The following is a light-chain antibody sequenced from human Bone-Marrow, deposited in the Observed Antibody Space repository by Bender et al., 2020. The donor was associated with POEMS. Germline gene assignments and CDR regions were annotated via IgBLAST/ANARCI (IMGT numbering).Light chain of an antibody. J-gene: IGLJ3*02. V-gene: IGLV1-40*01. Sequence: QSVLTQPPSVSGAPGQRVTISCTGSSSNIGAGYDVHWYQQLPGTAPKLLIYGNNNRPSGVPDRFSGSKSGTSASLAITGLQAEDGGDYYCQSFDTSLSGWVFGAGTKLTV. CDR2: GNN. CDR1: SSNIGAGYD. CDR3: QSFDTSLSGWV.